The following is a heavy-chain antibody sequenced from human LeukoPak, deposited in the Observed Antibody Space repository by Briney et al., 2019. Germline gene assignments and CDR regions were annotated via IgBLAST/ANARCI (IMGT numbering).Heavy chain of an antibody. CDR1: GFTFSDYY. CDR3: ARLRSSSYYFDY. CDR2: ISSSAINI. D-gene: IGHD6-6*01. J-gene: IGHJ4*02. V-gene: IGHV3-11*01. Sequence: GGFLRLSCAASGFTFSDYYMSWIRQAPGKGLEWVSFISSSAINIYYADSVKGRFTTSRDSAKDSLYLQMNSLRAEDTAVYYCARLRSSSYYFDYWGQGTLVTVSS.